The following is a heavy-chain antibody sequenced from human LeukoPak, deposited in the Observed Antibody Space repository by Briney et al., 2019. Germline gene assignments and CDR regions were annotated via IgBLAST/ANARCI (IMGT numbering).Heavy chain of an antibody. CDR2: IYTSGST. Sequence: PSETLSLTCTVSGGSISSYYWSWIRQPAVKGLEWIGRIYTSGSTNYNPSLKSRVTMSVDTSKNQFSLKLSSVTAADTAVYYCARVPTTTDSGRYWHWYFDLWGRGTLVTVSS. D-gene: IGHD1-26*01. J-gene: IGHJ2*01. CDR3: ARVPTTTDSGRYWHWYFDL. V-gene: IGHV4-4*07. CDR1: GGSISSYY.